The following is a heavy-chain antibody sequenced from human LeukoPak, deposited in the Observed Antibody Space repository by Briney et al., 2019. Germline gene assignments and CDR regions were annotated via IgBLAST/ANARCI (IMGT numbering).Heavy chain of an antibody. CDR3: ARLLAGCPGGRCRAHFDY. CDR1: GDSINSNY. CDR2: IYYGGST. Sequence: KPSETLSLTCSVSGDSINSNYWSWMRQPPGKGLEWIGYIYYGGSTNYSPSLKSRVSMSVDTSKNQFSLNLSSVTAADTAVYHCARLLAGCPGGRCRAHFDYWGQGTLVTVSS. J-gene: IGHJ4*02. D-gene: IGHD2-15*01. V-gene: IGHV4-59*01.